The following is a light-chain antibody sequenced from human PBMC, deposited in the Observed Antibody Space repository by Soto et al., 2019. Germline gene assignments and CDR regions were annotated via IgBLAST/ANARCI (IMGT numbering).Light chain of an antibody. CDR3: SAWDDSLNAVV. J-gene: IGLJ2*01. Sequence: QSVLTQPPSVSEAPRQRVTISCSGSSSNVENNAVNWYQQLPGKAPKLLIYYDDLLPSGVSDRFSGSKSGTSASLAISGLQSEDEDDYYCSAWDDSLNAVVFGGGTKLTVL. V-gene: IGLV1-36*01. CDR2: YDD. CDR1: SSNVENNA.